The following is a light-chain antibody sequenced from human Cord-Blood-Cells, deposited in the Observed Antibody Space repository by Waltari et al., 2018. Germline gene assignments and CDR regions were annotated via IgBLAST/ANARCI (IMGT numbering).Light chain of an antibody. CDR2: DVS. V-gene: IGLV2-14*01. CDR1: SSDVGGYTY. J-gene: IGLJ1*01. Sequence: QSALTQPASVSGSPGQSITISCTGTSSDVGGYTYVSWYQQQPEKAPKLMLYDVSKRPSGVSNRFSGSKSGKTASLTISGLQAEDEADYYCSSYTSSSTYVFGTGTKVTVL. CDR3: SSYTSSSTYV.